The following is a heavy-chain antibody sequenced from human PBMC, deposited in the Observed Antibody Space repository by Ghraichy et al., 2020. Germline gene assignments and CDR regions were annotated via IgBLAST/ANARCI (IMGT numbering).Heavy chain of an antibody. J-gene: IGHJ4*02. CDR2: ISTSSDDI. CDR3: TRDPRLVDY. CDR1: GFTFSYSY. D-gene: IGHD2-2*01. V-gene: IGHV3-11*06. Sequence: GGSLRLSCAASGFTFSYSYMTWMRQAPGKGPESISYISTSSDDIYYADSVKGRFTISRDNAKNSLFLQMHSLRAEDTAMYYCTRDPRLVDYWGQGTPVTVSS.